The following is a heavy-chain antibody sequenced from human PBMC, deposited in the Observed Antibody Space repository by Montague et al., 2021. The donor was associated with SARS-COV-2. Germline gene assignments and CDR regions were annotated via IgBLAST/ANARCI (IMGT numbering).Heavy chain of an antibody. CDR3: ASGWLRGYFDP. CDR2: TYYRSKWYN. CDR1: GDSVSGNSAG. V-gene: IGHV6-1*01. J-gene: IGHJ5*02. D-gene: IGHD5-24*01. Sequence: RAISGDSVSGNSAGWNWIRQSPSRRLEWLGRTYYRSKWYNDYAVSVKSRITINPDTSKNQFSLHLNSVTPEDTAVYYCASGWLRGYFDPWGQGTLVTVSS.